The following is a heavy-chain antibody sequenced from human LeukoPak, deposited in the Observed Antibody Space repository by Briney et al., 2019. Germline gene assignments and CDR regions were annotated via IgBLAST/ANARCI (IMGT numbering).Heavy chain of an antibody. CDR3: ARDTMGATDY. CDR2: ISGSGGST. D-gene: IGHD1-26*01. V-gene: IGHV3-23*01. J-gene: IGHJ4*02. CDR1: GFTFSSYA. Sequence: GGSLRLSCAASGFTFSSYAMSWVRQAPGKGLEWVSAISGSGGSTYYADSVKGRFTISRDNAKNPLYLQMNSLRAEDTALYYCARDTMGATDYWGQGTLVTVSS.